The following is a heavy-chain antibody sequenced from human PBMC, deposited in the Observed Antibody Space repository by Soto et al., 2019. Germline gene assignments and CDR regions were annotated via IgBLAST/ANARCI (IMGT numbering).Heavy chain of an antibody. CDR2: ISGSGGST. J-gene: IGHJ4*02. D-gene: IGHD2-2*01. V-gene: IGHV3-23*01. CDR1: GFTFSSYA. CDR3: AKGSEYQLHFDY. Sequence: GESLKISCAASGFTFSSYAMSWVRQAPGKGLEWVSAISGSGGSTYYADSVKGRFTISRDNSKNTLYLQMNSLRAEDTAVYYCAKGSEYQLHFDYWGQGTLVTVSS.